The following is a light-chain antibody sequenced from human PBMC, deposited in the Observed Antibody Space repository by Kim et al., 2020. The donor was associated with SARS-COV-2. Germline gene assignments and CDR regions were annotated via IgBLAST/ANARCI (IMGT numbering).Light chain of an antibody. V-gene: IGKV1-9*01. CDR1: QDINNH. CDR3: QQLDSYPWT. CDR2: AAS. J-gene: IGKJ1*01. Sequence: VGDRVAVTCRANQDINNHLAWYQQKPGKAPKLLIFAASTLQSGVPSRFRGSGSGTEFTLTVSSLQPEDFATYYCQQLDSYPWTFGQGTKVDIK.